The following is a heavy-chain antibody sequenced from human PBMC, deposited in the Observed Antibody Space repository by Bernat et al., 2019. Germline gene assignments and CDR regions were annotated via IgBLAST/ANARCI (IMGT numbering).Heavy chain of an antibody. V-gene: IGHV3-30-3*01. CDR2: ISYDGSNK. Sequence: QVQLVESGGGVVQPGRSLRLSCAASGFTFSSYAMHWVHQAPGKGLEWVAVISYDGSNKYYADSVKGRFTISRDNSKNTLYLQMNSLRAEDTAVYYCARCRAPYYYYYGMDVWGQGTTVTVSS. J-gene: IGHJ6*02. CDR1: GFTFSSYA. CDR3: ARCRAPYYYYYGMDV.